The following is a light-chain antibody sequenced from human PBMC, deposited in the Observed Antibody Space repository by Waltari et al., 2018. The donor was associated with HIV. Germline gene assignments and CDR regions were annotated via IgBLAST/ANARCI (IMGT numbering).Light chain of an antibody. CDR2: DVS. CDR3: MQGTHWPRT. CDR1: HSLLSSDGYTY. V-gene: IGKV2-30*01. J-gene: IGKJ1*01. Sequence: DVSKTQSPLSLPVTLGETDSISRGASHSLLSSDGYTYLDWIQQRPGRSPRRLIYDVSKRDSGVPDRFSGSGSGTNFTLKISRVEAEDVGIYYCMQGTHWPRTFGQGTKVEIK.